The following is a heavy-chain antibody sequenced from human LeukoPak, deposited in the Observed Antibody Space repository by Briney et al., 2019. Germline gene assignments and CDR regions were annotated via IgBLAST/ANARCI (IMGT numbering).Heavy chain of an antibody. Sequence: SETLSLTCAVYGGSFSGYYWSWIRQPPGKGLEWIGYIYYSGSTNYNPSLKSRVTISVDTSKNQFSLKLSSVTAADTAVYYCARVGGYYEYYFDYWGQGTLVTVSS. CDR1: GGSFSGYY. CDR3: ARVGGYYEYYFDY. J-gene: IGHJ4*02. CDR2: IYYSGST. V-gene: IGHV4-59*08. D-gene: IGHD3-3*01.